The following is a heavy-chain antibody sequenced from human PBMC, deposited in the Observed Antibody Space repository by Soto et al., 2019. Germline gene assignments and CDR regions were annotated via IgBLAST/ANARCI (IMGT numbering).Heavy chain of an antibody. J-gene: IGHJ4*02. CDR2: ISNNGGTT. Sequence: GGSLRLSCSASGFSFSSYAMHWVRQAPGKGLEYVSAISNNGGTTYYADSVKGRFTISRDNSKNTLYLQMSSLRAEDTAVYYCVIPSTGSPFDYWGQGTLVTV. CDR3: VIPSTGSPFDY. CDR1: GFSFSSYA. D-gene: IGHD1-1*01. V-gene: IGHV3-64D*06.